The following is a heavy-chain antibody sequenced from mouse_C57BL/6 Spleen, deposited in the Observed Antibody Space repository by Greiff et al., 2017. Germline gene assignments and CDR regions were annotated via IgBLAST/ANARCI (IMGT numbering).Heavy chain of an antibody. CDR3: ARGRYSQDYYAMDY. CDR1: GYTFTSYW. V-gene: IGHV1-50*01. J-gene: IGHJ4*01. CDR2: IDPSDSYT. Sequence: VQLQQPGAELVKPGASVKLSCKASGYTFTSYWMQWVKQRPGQGLEWIGEIDPSDSYTNYNQKFKGKATLTVDTSSSTAYMQLSSLTSDDSAVYYWARGRYSQDYYAMDYWGQGTSVTGAS. D-gene: IGHD2-14*01.